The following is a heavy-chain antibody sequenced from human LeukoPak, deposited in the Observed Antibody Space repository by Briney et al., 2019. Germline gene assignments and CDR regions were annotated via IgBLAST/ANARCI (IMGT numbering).Heavy chain of an antibody. CDR2: IYYSGST. CDR1: GGSISSSSYY. V-gene: IGHV4-39*07. J-gene: IGHJ4*02. D-gene: IGHD4-17*01. CDR3: GRDNGDYYFDY. Sequence: SETLSLTCAVSGGSISSSSYYWGWIRQPPGKGLEWIGSIYYSGSTYYNPSLKSRVTISVDTSKNQFSLKLSSVTAADTAVYYCGRDNGDYYFDYWGQGTLVSVSS.